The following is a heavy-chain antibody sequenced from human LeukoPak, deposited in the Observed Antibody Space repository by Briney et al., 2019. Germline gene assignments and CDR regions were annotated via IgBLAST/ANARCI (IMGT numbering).Heavy chain of an antibody. J-gene: IGHJ6*02. Sequence: RPETQSLTCTVSGGSISSYYWSWIRQPPGKGLEWIGYIYYSGNTNYNPSLKSRVTISVDTSKNQFSLKLSSVTAADTAVYYCARHSYGDYAGNYVMDVWGQGTTVTVSS. CDR3: ARHSYGDYAGNYVMDV. D-gene: IGHD4-17*01. V-gene: IGHV4-59*08. CDR1: GGSISSYY. CDR2: IYYSGNT.